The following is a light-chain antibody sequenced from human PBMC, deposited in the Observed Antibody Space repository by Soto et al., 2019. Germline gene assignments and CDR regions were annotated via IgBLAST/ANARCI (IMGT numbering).Light chain of an antibody. V-gene: IGKV3-11*01. J-gene: IGKJ1*01. CDR1: QRVSSY. CDR3: QQRPCPWT. Sequence: EIVLTQSPATLSLSPGERATLSCRASQRVSSYLAWYQQKPGQAPRLLIYDASNRAPVIPGRCSGSGFGTDLPLTIRSLEPEYFALYYCQQRPCPWTCGQGPNVEIK. CDR2: DAS.